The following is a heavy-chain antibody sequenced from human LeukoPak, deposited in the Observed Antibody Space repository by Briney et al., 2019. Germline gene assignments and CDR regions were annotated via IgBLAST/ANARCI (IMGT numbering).Heavy chain of an antibody. CDR3: AKAYDTSGWYPDY. V-gene: IGHV3-30*18. D-gene: IGHD6-19*01. J-gene: IGHJ4*02. CDR1: GFTFSTSG. CDR2: ISPDGSVT. Sequence: PGGSLRLSCAASGFTFSTSGMHWVRQAPGKGPEWVAIISPDGSVTSYADSVKGRFTISRDNSEHTLYLQMNSLRADDTAVYFCAKAYDTSGWYPDYWGQGTLVTVSS.